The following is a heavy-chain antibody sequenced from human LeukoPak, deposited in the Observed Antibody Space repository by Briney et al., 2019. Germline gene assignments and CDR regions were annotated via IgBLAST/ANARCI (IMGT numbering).Heavy chain of an antibody. V-gene: IGHV3-15*01. CDR3: TTLWLLYYFDY. J-gene: IGHJ4*02. CDR1: GFTFSNAW. D-gene: IGHD5-18*01. Sequence: PGGSLRLSCAASGFTFSNAWMSWVRQAPRKGLEWVGRIKSKTDGGTTDYAAPVKGRFTISRDDSKNTLYLQMNSLKTEDTAVYYCTTLWLLYYFDYWGQGTLVTVSS. CDR2: IKSKTDGGTT.